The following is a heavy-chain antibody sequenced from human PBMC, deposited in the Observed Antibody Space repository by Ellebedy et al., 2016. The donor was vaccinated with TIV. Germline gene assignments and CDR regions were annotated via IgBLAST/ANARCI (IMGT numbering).Heavy chain of an antibody. V-gene: IGHV3-33*01. CDR3: ARGFGELSHFDY. Sequence: GESLKISCAASGFTFSSYGMHWVRQAPGKGLEWVAVIWYDGSNKYYADSVKGRFTISRDNSKNTLYLQMNSLRAEDTAVYYCARGFGELSHFDYWGQGTLVTVSS. CDR2: IWYDGSNK. D-gene: IGHD3-10*01. J-gene: IGHJ4*02. CDR1: GFTFSSYG.